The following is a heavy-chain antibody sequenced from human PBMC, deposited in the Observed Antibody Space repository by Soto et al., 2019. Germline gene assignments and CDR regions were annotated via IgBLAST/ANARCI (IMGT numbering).Heavy chain of an antibody. CDR1: GGSISGYY. V-gene: IGHV4-59*01. CDR2: IFHTGST. CDR3: AKVRGYASGWRYFDY. J-gene: IGHJ4*02. Sequence: PSETLSLTCNVSGGSISGYYWSWIRQAPGKGLQWIGYIFHTGSTSYNPSLRSRVTISVDTSKNQFSLNMNSVTAADTAVYYCAKVRGYASGWRYFDYWGQGTLVTVPS. D-gene: IGHD5-12*01.